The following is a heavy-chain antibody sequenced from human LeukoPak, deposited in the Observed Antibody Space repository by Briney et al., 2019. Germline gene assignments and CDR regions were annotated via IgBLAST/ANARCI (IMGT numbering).Heavy chain of an antibody. J-gene: IGHJ4*02. D-gene: IGHD3-22*01. CDR3: ARDPDLSGYSFFDY. V-gene: IGHV3-74*01. CDR1: GFTLSSYW. Sequence: GGSLRLSCAASGFTLSSYWMHWVRQAPGKGLVWVSRINSDGSRTSYADSVKGRFTISRDNAKNTLYLQMNSLRAEDTAVYYCARDPDLSGYSFFDYWGQGTLATVSS. CDR2: INSDGSRT.